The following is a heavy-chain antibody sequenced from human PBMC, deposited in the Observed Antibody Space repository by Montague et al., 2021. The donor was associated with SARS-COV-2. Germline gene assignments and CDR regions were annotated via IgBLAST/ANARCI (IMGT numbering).Heavy chain of an antibody. CDR1: RGSVKSYY. V-gene: IGHV4-34*01. J-gene: IGHJ4*03. D-gene: IGHD2-8*01. CDR2: INHSGTT. CDR3: ARGRPVQGSIRHFESVASGVLDL. Sequence: SQTRSLTCAVYRGSVKSYYWTWIRQAPGKGLAWIGEINHSGTTNYNPSLKSRVTMSIDASKRQFSLRLNSVSAADTAVYFCARGRPVQGSIRHFESVASGVLDLWGPGSLVIVS.